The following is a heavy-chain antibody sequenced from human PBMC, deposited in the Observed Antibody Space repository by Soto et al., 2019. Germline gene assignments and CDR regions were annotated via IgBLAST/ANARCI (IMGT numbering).Heavy chain of an antibody. J-gene: IGHJ6*02. CDR3: AKVGFVVVPAAMDV. D-gene: IGHD2-2*01. CDR1: GFTFSSYA. Sequence: EVQLLESGGGLVQPGGSLRLSCAASGFTFSSYAMSWVRQAPGKGLEWVSAISGSGGSTYYADYVKGRFTISRDNSKNTLDLQRNSLRAEDTAVYYCAKVGFVVVPAAMDVWGQGTTVTVSS. CDR2: ISGSGGST. V-gene: IGHV3-23*01.